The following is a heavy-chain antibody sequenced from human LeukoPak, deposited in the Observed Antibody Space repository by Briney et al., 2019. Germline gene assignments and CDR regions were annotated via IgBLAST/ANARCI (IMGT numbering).Heavy chain of an antibody. D-gene: IGHD6-19*01. CDR1: GYTFPDYF. CDR2: INPNTGAI. Sequence: ASVKVSCKALGYTFPDYFMHWVRQAPGQGLEWMGRINPNTGAINYAQKLQGRVSMTRDTSISTAYMELSGLRSDDTAVYYCTVRMLAVTGPVNAFEIWGQGTMVSVSS. V-gene: IGHV1-2*06. CDR3: TVRMLAVTGPVNAFEI. J-gene: IGHJ3*02.